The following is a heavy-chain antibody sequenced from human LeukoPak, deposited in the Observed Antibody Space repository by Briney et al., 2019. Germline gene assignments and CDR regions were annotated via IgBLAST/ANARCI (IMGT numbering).Heavy chain of an antibody. J-gene: IGHJ3*02. CDR3: VARGSSKSRSAFDI. CDR1: GYTFTGYY. D-gene: IGHD6-6*01. V-gene: IGHV1-2*02. CDR2: INPNSGGT. Sequence: GASVKVSCKASGYTFTGYYMHWVRQAPGQGLEWMGWINPNSGGTNYAQKFQGRVTMTRDTSISTAYMELSRLRSDDTAVYYCVARGSSKSRSAFDIWGQGTMVTVSS.